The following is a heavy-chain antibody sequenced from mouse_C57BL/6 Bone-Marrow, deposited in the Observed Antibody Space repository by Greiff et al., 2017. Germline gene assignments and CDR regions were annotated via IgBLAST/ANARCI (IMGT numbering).Heavy chain of an antibody. CDR1: GFTFSSYA. CDR2: ISDGGSYT. CDR3: ARDRGFYYAMDY. J-gene: IGHJ4*01. V-gene: IGHV5-4*01. Sequence: EVHLVESGGGLVKPGGSLKLSCAASGFTFSSYAMSWVRPTPEKRLEWVATISDGGSYTYYPDNVKGRFTISRDHAKNNLYLQMSHLKSEDTAMYYCARDRGFYYAMDYWGQGTSVTVSS.